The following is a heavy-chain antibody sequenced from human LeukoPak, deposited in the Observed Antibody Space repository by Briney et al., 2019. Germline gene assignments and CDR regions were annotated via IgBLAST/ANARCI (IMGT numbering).Heavy chain of an antibody. CDR2: IKQGGNEK. D-gene: IGHD3-9*01. Sequence: GSLRLSCAASGFTFSSYWMSWVRQAPGKGLEWVANIKQGGNEKYYVDSVEGRFTISRDNAKNSLYLQMNSLRAEDTAVYYCARDGTYYDILTAFDYWGQGTLVTVSS. V-gene: IGHV3-7*03. CDR3: ARDGTYYDILTAFDY. CDR1: GFTFSSYW. J-gene: IGHJ4*02.